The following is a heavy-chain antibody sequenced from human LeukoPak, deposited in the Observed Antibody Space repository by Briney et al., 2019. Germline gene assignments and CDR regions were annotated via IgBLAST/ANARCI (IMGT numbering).Heavy chain of an antibody. CDR3: AKHQQIYGDSLMDV. Sequence: GGSLRLSCAASGFTFSSYAMSWVRKAPGKGLEWVSTISGSGGRTYYTDSVKGRFTISRDNSKNTLFLQMNSLRAEDTAIYYCAKHQQIYGDSLMDVWGQGTTVTVSS. D-gene: IGHD4-17*01. J-gene: IGHJ6*02. CDR2: ISGSGGRT. V-gene: IGHV3-23*01. CDR1: GFTFSSYA.